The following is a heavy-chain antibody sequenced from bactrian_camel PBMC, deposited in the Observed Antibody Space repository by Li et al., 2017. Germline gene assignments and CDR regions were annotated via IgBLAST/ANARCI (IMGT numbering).Heavy chain of an antibody. CDR3: AAVQGWYGLGEREYNY. J-gene: IGHJ4*01. Sequence: HVQLVESGGGSVQTGGSLRLSCTASGVTFRMNSMGWFRQARGKEREGVATIYTDGGSPYYAASVKGRFTISRDNAKNTLNLQMNSLVPEDTAVYYCAAVQGWYGLGEREYNYWGQGTQVTVS. V-gene: IGHV3S54*01. D-gene: IGHD5*01. CDR1: GVTFRMNS. CDR2: IYTDGGSP.